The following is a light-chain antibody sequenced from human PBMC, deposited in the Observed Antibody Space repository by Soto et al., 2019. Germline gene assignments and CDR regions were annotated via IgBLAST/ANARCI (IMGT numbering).Light chain of an antibody. CDR1: QSINSY. CDR3: QQSYRDFPFT. Sequence: DIQMTQSPSSLSASVGDRVTIACRASQSINSYLNWYQQTPGRAPKLLIYAASTLQSGVPSRFSGSGSGTDFTLTISSLQPEDFATYYCQQSYRDFPFTFGPGTKVDIK. J-gene: IGKJ3*01. V-gene: IGKV1-39*01. CDR2: AAS.